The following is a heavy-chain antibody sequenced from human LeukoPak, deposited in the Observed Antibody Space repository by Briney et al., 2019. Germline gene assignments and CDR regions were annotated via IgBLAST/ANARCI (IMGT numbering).Heavy chain of an antibody. V-gene: IGHV3-15*01. D-gene: IGHD2-2*02. CDR3: TTEVNVVVTAAINYFDY. Sequence: GGSLRLSCAASGFTFSNAWMSWVRQAPGKGLEWVGHIKSKTDGGTTDYAAPVKGRFTISRDDSKNTLYLQMNSLKTEGTAVYYCTTEVNVVVTAAINYFDYWGQGTLVTVSS. J-gene: IGHJ4*02. CDR2: IKSKTDGGTT. CDR1: GFTFSNAW.